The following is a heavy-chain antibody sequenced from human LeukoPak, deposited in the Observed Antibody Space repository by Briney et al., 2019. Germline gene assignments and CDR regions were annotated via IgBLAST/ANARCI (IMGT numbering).Heavy chain of an antibody. CDR3: ARGAADGLGYFDY. V-gene: IGHV4-39*07. CDR1: GGSISSSSYY. Sequence: SETLSLTCTVSGGSISSSSYYWGWIRQPPGKGLEWIGSIYYSGSTYYNPSLKSRVTISVDTSKNQFSLKLSSVTAADTAVYYCARGAADGLGYFDYWGQGTLVTVSS. J-gene: IGHJ4*02. D-gene: IGHD6-13*01. CDR2: IYYSGST.